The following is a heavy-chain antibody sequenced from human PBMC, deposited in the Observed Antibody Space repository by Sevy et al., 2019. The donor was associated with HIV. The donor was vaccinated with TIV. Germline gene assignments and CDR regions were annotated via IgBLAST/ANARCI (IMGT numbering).Heavy chain of an antibody. J-gene: IGHJ5*02. CDR1: GGSITSLY. CDR3: AIANARGRGCS. V-gene: IGHV4-59*08. CDR2: IYYNGHI. D-gene: IGHD6-19*01. Sequence: SETLSLTCTVSGGSITSLYWNWIRQPPGKGLEWIANIYYNGHINYNPSLKSRGTLSLDTSKNQFSLRLSSVTAADTAMYYCAIANARGRGCSWGQGTLVTVSS.